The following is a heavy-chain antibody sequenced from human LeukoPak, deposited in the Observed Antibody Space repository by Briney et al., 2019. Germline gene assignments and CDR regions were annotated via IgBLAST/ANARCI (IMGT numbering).Heavy chain of an antibody. D-gene: IGHD4-17*01. CDR3: ARGQHSMYGDYGALDP. Sequence: ASVKVSCKASGYTFTSYDIKWLRQATGQGLEWMGWMNPNSGNTGYAQKFQGRVTMTRNTSISTAYMELSSLRSEDTAVYYCARGQHSMYGDYGALDPWGQGTLVTVSS. V-gene: IGHV1-8*01. J-gene: IGHJ5*02. CDR2: MNPNSGNT. CDR1: GYTFTSYD.